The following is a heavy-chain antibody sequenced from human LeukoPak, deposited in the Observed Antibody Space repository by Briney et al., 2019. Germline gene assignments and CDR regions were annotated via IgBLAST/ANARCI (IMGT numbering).Heavy chain of an antibody. Sequence: PGGSLRLSRAASGFTFSSYWMGWVRQAPGKGLEWVANIKRDGSEKYYGDSVKGRFTVSRDNAMNSLYLQMTSLRAEDTAVYYCARDKEAAVDFWSGYYPLWGQGTLVIVSS. CDR3: ARDKEAAVDFWSGYYPL. J-gene: IGHJ4*02. CDR2: IKRDGSEK. D-gene: IGHD3-3*01. V-gene: IGHV3-7*01. CDR1: GFTFSSYW.